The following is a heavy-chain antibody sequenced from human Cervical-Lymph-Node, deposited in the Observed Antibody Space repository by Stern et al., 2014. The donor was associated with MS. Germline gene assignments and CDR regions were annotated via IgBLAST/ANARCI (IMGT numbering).Heavy chain of an antibody. V-gene: IGHV1-2*02. D-gene: IGHD3-3*01. CDR2: INTNTGGT. Sequence: VQLVESEADVKKPGASVKVSCKTSGYIFTGYYIHWVRQAPGQGLEWMAWINTNTGGTKYAQKFQGRVSMSRDTSISTAYVELSSLTSDDTAVYNCARDQRGITIFGVVTDYYYLGMDVWGQGTTVTVSS. J-gene: IGHJ6*02. CDR3: ARDQRGITIFGVVTDYYYLGMDV. CDR1: GYIFTGYY.